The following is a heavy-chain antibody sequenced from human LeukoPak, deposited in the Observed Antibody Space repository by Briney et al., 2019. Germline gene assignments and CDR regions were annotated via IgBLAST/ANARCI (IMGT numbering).Heavy chain of an antibody. CDR1: GFTFSSYA. CDR2: ISGSGGST. V-gene: IGHV3-23*01. CDR3: AKDRGWMVQGDPATYTDY. D-gene: IGHD3-10*01. J-gene: IGHJ4*02. Sequence: GGSLRLSCAASGFTFSSYAMSWVRQAPGKGLEWVSAISGSGGSTYYADSVKGRFTFSRDNSKNTLYLQMNSLRAEDTAVYYCAKDRGWMVQGDPATYTDYWGQGTLVTVSS.